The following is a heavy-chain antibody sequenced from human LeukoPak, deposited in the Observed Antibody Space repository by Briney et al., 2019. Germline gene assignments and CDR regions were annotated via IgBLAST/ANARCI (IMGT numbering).Heavy chain of an antibody. J-gene: IGHJ4*02. CDR1: GDSISSYY. D-gene: IGHD1-26*01. Sequence: PSETLSLTRTVSGDSISSYYWSWIRQPPGKGLEWIGYIYHSGTTNYNPSLKSRVTISVDTSKNQFSLQLNSVTAADTAVYYCARDGGLVGAAFDYWGQGTLVTVSS. CDR3: ARDGGLVGAAFDY. CDR2: IYHSGTT. V-gene: IGHV4-59*01.